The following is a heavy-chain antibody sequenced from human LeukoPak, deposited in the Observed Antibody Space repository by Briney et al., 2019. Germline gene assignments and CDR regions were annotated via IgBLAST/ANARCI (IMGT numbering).Heavy chain of an antibody. CDR3: ARDVWGVGAPRLDY. V-gene: IGHV1-2*02. J-gene: IGHJ4*02. CDR1: GYTFTGYY. Sequence: ASVKVPCKASGYTFTGYYIHWVRQAPGQGLEWMGWINPNSGDTNYAQKFQGRVTMTRDTSISTAYMELSSLKSDDTAVYYCARDVWGVGAPRLDYWGQGTLVTVSS. D-gene: IGHD3-16*01. CDR2: INPNSGDT.